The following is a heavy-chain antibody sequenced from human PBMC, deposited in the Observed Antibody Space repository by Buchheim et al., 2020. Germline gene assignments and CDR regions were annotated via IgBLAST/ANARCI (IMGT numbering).Heavy chain of an antibody. D-gene: IGHD4/OR15-4a*01. Sequence: QVQLQQWGAGLLKPSETLSLTCAVYGGSFSGYYWSWIRQPPGKGLEWIGEINHSGSTNYNPSLKSRVTISVDTTKNQFSLKLSSVTAADTAVYYCARGNRDGANTKFDYWGQGTL. V-gene: IGHV4-34*01. J-gene: IGHJ4*02. CDR3: ARGNRDGANTKFDY. CDR2: INHSGST. CDR1: GGSFSGYY.